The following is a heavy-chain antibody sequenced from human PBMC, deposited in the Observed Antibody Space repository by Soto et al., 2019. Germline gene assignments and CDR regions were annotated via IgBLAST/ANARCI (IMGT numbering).Heavy chain of an antibody. V-gene: IGHV1-8*01. J-gene: IGHJ6*02. D-gene: IGHD2-2*01. CDR1: GYTFTSYD. CDR3: APVGYCSRTSCYPPRFRYYYGMDV. Sequence: ASVKVSCKASGYTFTSYDINGVRQATGQGLEWMGWMNPNSGNTGYAQKFQGRVTMTRNTSISTAYMELSSLRSEDTAVYYCAPVGYCSRTSCYPPRFRYYYGMDVWGQVTTVTVSS. CDR2: MNPNSGNT.